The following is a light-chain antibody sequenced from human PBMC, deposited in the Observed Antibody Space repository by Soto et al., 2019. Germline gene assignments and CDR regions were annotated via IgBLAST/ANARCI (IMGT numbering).Light chain of an antibody. J-gene: IGLJ3*02. V-gene: IGLV2-18*01. CDR1: SSDVGSYNR. CDR3: SLYTSINTLV. Sequence: QSVLTQPPSVSGSPGQSVTISCSGTSSDVGSYNRVSWYQQPPGTAPKLIIYEVGNRPSGVPDRFSGSKSGNAASLTISGLQAEDEAYYYCSLYTSINTLVFGGGTKLTVL. CDR2: EVG.